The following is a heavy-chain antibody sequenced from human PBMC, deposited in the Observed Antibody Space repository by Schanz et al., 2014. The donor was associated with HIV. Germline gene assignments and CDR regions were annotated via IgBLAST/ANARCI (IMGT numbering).Heavy chain of an antibody. CDR2: ISRFSSTI. CDR1: GFTFSNYS. V-gene: IGHV3-48*02. Sequence: EVQLVESGGGLVQPGGSLRLSCAASGFTFSNYSMNWVRQAPGKGLEWVSYISRFSSTIRYADSVKGRFTISRDNAKRSLYLQMNSLRDEDTAMYYCARVSGGYDYFDFWGQGALVTVSS. CDR3: ARVSGGYDYFDF. J-gene: IGHJ4*02. D-gene: IGHD5-12*01.